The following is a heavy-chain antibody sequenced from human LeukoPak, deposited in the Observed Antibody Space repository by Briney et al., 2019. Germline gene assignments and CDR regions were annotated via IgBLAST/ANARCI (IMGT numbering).Heavy chain of an antibody. CDR3: AKRPKGELLYYYYMDV. D-gene: IGHD3-16*01. Sequence: PGGSLRLSCAASGFTFSSYGMSWVRQAPGKGLEWVSAISGSGGSTYYADSVKGRFTISRDNSKNTLYLQMNSLRAEDTAVYYCAKRPKGELLYYYYMDVWGKGTTVTISS. V-gene: IGHV3-23*01. CDR2: ISGSGGST. CDR1: GFTFSSYG. J-gene: IGHJ6*03.